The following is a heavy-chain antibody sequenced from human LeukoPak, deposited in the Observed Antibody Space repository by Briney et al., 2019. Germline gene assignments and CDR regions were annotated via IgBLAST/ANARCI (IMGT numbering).Heavy chain of an antibody. CDR2: IIPIFGTA. V-gene: IGHV1-69*05. CDR3: ARGRTTVTTALAVNWFDP. CDR1: GGTFSSYA. D-gene: IGHD4-17*01. J-gene: IGHJ5*02. Sequence: GPSVKVSCKASGGTFSSYAISWVRQAPGQGLEWMGGIIPIFGTANYDQKLHGKVTITTDETTSTAYMELSSLRSEDTAVDYCARGRTTVTTALAVNWFDPWGQGTLVTVSS.